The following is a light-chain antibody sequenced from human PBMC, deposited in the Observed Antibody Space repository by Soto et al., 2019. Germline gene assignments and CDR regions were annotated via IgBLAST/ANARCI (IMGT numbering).Light chain of an antibody. CDR3: QHYRTS. V-gene: IGKV3-20*01. J-gene: IGKJ4*01. CDR1: QGVSSSY. Sequence: EILLTQSPGTLSLSPVERATLSCRASQGVSSSYLAWYQQKPGQPPRLIIYGASSRATGIPDRFSGSGSGTDFTLTITRLDPEDFAVYYCQHYRTSFGGGTKVEIK. CDR2: GAS.